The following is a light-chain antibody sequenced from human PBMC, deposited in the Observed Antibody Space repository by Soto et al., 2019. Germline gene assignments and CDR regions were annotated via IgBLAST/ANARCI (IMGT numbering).Light chain of an antibody. CDR2: EGT. CDR1: SSDVGSYNL. CDR3: CSYGGSVV. Sequence: QSVLTQPASVSGSPGQSITISCTGASSDVGSYNLVSWYQQHPGKAPKLIIYEGTKRPSGVSNRFSGSKSVNTASLTISGLQGEDEADYYCCSYGGSVVFGGGTKVTVL. V-gene: IGLV2-23*01. J-gene: IGLJ2*01.